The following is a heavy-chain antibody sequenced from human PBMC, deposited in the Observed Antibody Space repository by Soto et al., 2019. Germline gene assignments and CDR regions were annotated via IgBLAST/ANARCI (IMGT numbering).Heavy chain of an antibody. J-gene: IGHJ4*02. D-gene: IGHD6-19*01. CDR2: IYYSGST. CDR3: ARQDSSGWYFDY. V-gene: IGHV4-39*01. Sequence: TSETLSLTCTVSGGSIASSLYYWGWVRQSPGKGLEWIESIYYSGSTHYNPSLKSRVTVSVDTSKNHFSLKLTSVTAADTAVYYCARQDSSGWYFDYWGQGTLVTVSS. CDR1: GGSIASSLYY.